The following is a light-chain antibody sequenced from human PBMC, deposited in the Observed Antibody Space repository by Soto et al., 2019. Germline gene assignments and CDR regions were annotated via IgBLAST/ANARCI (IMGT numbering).Light chain of an antibody. V-gene: IGLV2-14*03. Sequence: QSALAQAASVSGSPGQSITISCTGTTSDIGAYNYVSWYQHHPGKAPKVMIYDVSNRPSGVSIRFSGSKSGTTASLTISGLRAEDEADYYCSSYPSSSTLMIFGGGTKLTVL. CDR1: TSDIGAYNY. J-gene: IGLJ2*01. CDR3: SSYPSSSTLMI. CDR2: DVS.